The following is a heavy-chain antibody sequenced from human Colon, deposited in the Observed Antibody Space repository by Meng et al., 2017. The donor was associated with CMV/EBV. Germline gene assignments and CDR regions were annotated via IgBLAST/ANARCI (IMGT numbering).Heavy chain of an antibody. V-gene: IGHV3-74*01. J-gene: IGHJ4*02. CDR3: AKGRLKYSSGFRDFFEF. D-gene: IGHD3-22*01. CDR1: GFTFSSYW. CDR2: INSDGSSK. Sequence: GESLKISCAASGFTFSSYWMYWVRQAPGKGLVWVSRINSDGSSKSYADSVKGRFTISRDTAKSSVYLQMNSLRADDTALYYCAKGRLKYSSGFRDFFEFWGQGTLVTVSS.